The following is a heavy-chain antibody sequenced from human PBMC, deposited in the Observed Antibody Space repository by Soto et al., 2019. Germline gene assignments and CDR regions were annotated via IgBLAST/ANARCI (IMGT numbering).Heavy chain of an antibody. CDR3: TTGYCSGGSCYPFGMDV. J-gene: IGHJ6*02. V-gene: IGHV3-15*07. CDR2: IKSKTDGGTT. CDR1: GFTFSNAW. Sequence: GGSLRLSCAAAGFTFSNAWMNWVRQAPGKGLEWVGRIKSKTDGGTTDYAAPVKGRFTISRDDSKNTLYLQMNSLKTEDTAVYYCTTGYCSGGSCYPFGMDVWGQGTTVTV. D-gene: IGHD2-15*01.